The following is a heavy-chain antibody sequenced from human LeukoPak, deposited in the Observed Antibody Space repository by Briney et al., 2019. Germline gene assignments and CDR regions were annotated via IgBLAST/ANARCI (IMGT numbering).Heavy chain of an antibody. CDR2: ISYDGSNK. Sequence: GGSLRLSCAASGFTFSSYGMHWVRQAPGKGLEWVAVISYDGSNKYYADSVKGRFTISRDNAKNSLYLQMNSLRAEDTAVYYCARGYYDSSGYLYYYYYGMDVWGQGTTVTVSS. CDR1: GFTFSSYG. CDR3: ARGYYDSSGYLYYYYYGMDV. V-gene: IGHV3-30*12. D-gene: IGHD3-22*01. J-gene: IGHJ6*02.